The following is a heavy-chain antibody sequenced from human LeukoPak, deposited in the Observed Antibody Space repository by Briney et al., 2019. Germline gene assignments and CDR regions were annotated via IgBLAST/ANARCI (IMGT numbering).Heavy chain of an antibody. CDR3: ARVALRGSGWYRWFDP. D-gene: IGHD6-19*01. V-gene: IGHV1-69*01. Sequence: SVKVSCKASGGTFSSYAISWVRQAPGQGLEWMGGIIPIFGTANYAQKFQGRVTITADESTSTAYMELSSLRSEDTAVYYCARVALRGSGWYRWFDPWGQGTLVTVSS. CDR1: GGTFSSYA. CDR2: IIPIFGTA. J-gene: IGHJ5*02.